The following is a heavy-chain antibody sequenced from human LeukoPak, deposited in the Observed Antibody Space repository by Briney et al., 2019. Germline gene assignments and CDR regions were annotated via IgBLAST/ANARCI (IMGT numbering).Heavy chain of an antibody. J-gene: IGHJ3*02. V-gene: IGHV3-11*01. Sequence: PGGSLRLSCAASGFTFSDYYMSWIRQAPGKGLEWVSYISSSGSTIYYADSVKGRFTISRDNAKNSLYLQMNSLRAEDTALYYCAKDRYFDWLGAPFDIWGQGTMVTVSS. CDR3: AKDRYFDWLGAPFDI. D-gene: IGHD3-9*01. CDR2: ISSSGSTI. CDR1: GFTFSDYY.